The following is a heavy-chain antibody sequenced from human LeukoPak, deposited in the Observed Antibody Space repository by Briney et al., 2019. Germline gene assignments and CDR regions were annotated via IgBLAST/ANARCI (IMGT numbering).Heavy chain of an antibody. D-gene: IGHD6-13*01. J-gene: IGHJ5*02. CDR3: ARDEEPRSSWYMT. CDR2: IIPILGIA. Sequence: XXGRIIPILGIANYAQKFQGRVTITADKSTSTAYMELSSLRSEDTAVYYCARDEEPRSSWYMTWGQGTLVTVSS. V-gene: IGHV1-69*04.